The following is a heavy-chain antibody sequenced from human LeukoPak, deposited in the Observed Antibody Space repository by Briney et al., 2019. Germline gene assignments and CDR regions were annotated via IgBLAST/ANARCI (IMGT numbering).Heavy chain of an antibody. J-gene: IGHJ4*02. CDR1: GGSISSSSYY. V-gene: IGHV4-39*01. Sequence: SETLSLTCTVSGGSISSSSYYWGWVRQPPGKGLEWIGSIYYSGSTYYNPSLKSRVTISVDTSKNQFSLKLSSVTAADTAVYYCARLQCSSGWRFAYWGQGTLVTVSS. CDR2: IYYSGST. CDR3: ARLQCSSGWRFAY. D-gene: IGHD6-19*01.